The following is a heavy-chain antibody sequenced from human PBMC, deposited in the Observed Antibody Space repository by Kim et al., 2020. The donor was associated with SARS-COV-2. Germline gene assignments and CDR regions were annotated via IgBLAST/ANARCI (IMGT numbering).Heavy chain of an antibody. J-gene: IGHJ4*02. Sequence: SETLSLTCTVSGGSISSSSYYWGWIRQPPGKGLEWIGSIYYSGSTYYNPSLKSRVTISVDTSKNQFSLKLSSVTAADTAVYYCARLYDSSGYYYVRGFDYWGQGTLVTVSS. CDR3: ARLYDSSGYYYVRGFDY. V-gene: IGHV4-39*01. CDR1: GGSISSSSYY. D-gene: IGHD3-22*01. CDR2: IYYSGST.